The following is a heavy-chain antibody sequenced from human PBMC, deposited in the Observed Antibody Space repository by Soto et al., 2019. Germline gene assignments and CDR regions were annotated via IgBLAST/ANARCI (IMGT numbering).Heavy chain of an antibody. CDR2: IYYSGTT. D-gene: IGHD3-22*01. V-gene: IGHV4-61*01. CDR1: GGSVNTAPYY. J-gene: IGHJ4*02. CDR3: ARDHHSFYDTSGYYPYFDY. Sequence: QVQLQESGPGLVKPSETLSLSCTVSGGSVNTAPYYWSWIRQPPGKGLEWIGNIYYSGTTNYNPYLKSRVSISLDTSKNQFSLTLRSVTAADTAVYFCARDHHSFYDTSGYYPYFDYWGQGTLVTVSS.